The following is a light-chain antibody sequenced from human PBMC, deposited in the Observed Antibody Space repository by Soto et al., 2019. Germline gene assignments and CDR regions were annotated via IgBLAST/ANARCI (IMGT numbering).Light chain of an antibody. CDR2: EGT. CDR1: SSDIGAYDY. V-gene: IGLV2-23*01. Sequence: QSVLTQPASLSGSPGQSITISCTGTSSDIGAYDYVSWYQHHPGKAPKLMIYEGTKRPSGVSNRFSGSKSANTASLTISGLQAEDEADYYCCSYAGSSTYVFGTGTKVTVL. CDR3: CSYAGSSTYV. J-gene: IGLJ1*01.